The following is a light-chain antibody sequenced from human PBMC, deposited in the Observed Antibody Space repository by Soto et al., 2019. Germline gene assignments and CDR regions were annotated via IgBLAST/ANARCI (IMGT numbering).Light chain of an antibody. V-gene: IGKV3-15*01. CDR2: DAS. CDR3: QQYKNWPPGYT. J-gene: IGKJ2*01. Sequence: EIVMTQSPATLSVSPGERVTLSCRASQSINNYLAWYQQKPGQAPRLLIHDASTRATGIPARFSGSGSGTEFTLTIDSLQSEDFAIYYCQQYKNWPPGYTFGQGTKLEIK. CDR1: QSINNY.